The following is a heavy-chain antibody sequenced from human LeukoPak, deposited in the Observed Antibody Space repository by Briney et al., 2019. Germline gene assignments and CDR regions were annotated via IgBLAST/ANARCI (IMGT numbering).Heavy chain of an antibody. Sequence: GGSLRLSCAASGFTFDDYAIHWVRQAPGKGLEWVSLISWDGGSTYYADSVKGRFAISRDNSKNTLYLQMNSLRAEDTAVYYCARATKYYYDSSGYYPPGDYDYWGQGTLVTVSS. CDR3: ARATKYYYDSSGYYPPGDYDY. CDR1: GFTFDDYA. D-gene: IGHD3-22*01. CDR2: ISWDGGST. V-gene: IGHV3-43D*03. J-gene: IGHJ4*02.